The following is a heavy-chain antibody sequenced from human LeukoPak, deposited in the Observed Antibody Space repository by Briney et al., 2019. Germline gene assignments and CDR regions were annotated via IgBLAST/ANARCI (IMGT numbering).Heavy chain of an antibody. Sequence: SETPSLTCAVYGGSFSGYYWSWIRQPPGKGLEWIGEINHSGSTNYNPSLKSRVTISVDTSKNQFSLKLSSVTAADTAVYYCARGRFRVYAPYYFDYWGQGTLVTVSS. CDR3: ARGRFRVYAPYYFDY. CDR2: INHSGST. D-gene: IGHD2-8*01. CDR1: GGSFSGYY. J-gene: IGHJ4*02. V-gene: IGHV4-34*01.